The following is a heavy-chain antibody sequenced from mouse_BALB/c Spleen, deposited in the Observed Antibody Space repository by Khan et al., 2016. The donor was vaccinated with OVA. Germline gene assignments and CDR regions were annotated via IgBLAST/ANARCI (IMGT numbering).Heavy chain of an antibody. V-gene: IGHV9-3-1*01. CDR3: ARPPYFSYTLDH. Sequence: QIQLVQSGPELKKPGETVKISCKASGYTFTNYGMNWVKQSPGKGLKWMGWINTYTGEPTYADDFKGRFAFSLETSASIAYLQINNLKNEDTATYFCARPPYFSYTLDHWGQGTSVTVSS. CDR2: INTYTGEP. D-gene: IGHD2-10*01. J-gene: IGHJ4*01. CDR1: GYTFTNYG.